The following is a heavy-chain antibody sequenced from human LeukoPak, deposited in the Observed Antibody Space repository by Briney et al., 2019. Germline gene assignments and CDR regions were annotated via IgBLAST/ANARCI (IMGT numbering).Heavy chain of an antibody. Sequence: PGGSLRLSCAASGFTFDDYAMHWVRQAPGEGLEWVSGISWNSGSIGYADSVKGRFTISRDNAKNSLYLQMNSLRAEDTALYYCVTDIGIAVAGPFDYWGQGTLVTVSS. V-gene: IGHV3-9*01. CDR1: GFTFDDYA. CDR2: ISWNSGSI. J-gene: IGHJ4*02. D-gene: IGHD6-19*01. CDR3: VTDIGIAVAGPFDY.